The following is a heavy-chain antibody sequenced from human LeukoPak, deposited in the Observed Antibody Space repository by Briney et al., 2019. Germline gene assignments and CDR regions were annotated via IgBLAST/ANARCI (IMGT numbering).Heavy chain of an antibody. CDR1: GFTFSSYA. J-gene: IGHJ4*02. CDR2: ISYDGSNK. CDR3: AREPTYCTNGVCHAIDY. V-gene: IGHV3-30*04. Sequence: GGSLRLSCAASGFTFSSYAMHWVRQAPGKGLEWVAVISYDGSNKYYADSVKGRFTISRDNSKNTLYLQMNSLRAEDTAVYYCAREPTYCTNGVCHAIDYWGQGTLVTVSS. D-gene: IGHD2-8*01.